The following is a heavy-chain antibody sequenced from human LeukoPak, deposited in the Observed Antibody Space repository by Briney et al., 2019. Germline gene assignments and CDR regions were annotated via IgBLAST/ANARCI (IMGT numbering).Heavy chain of an antibody. J-gene: IGHJ4*02. CDR1: GFTFSSYG. V-gene: IGHV3-33*07. CDR2: IWYDGSNK. Sequence: GGSLRLSCAASGFTFSSYGIYWVRQAPGKGLEWVAIIWYDGSNKYYADSVKGRFTISRDNSKNTLYLQMNSLRAEDTAVYYCATYKYCSGGTCYAKHDYWGQGTLVTVSS. CDR3: ATYKYCSGGTCYAKHDY. D-gene: IGHD2-15*01.